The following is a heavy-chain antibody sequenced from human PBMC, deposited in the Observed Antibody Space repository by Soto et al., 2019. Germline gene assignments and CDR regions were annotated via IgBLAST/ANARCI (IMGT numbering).Heavy chain of an antibody. CDR1: GFTFSNYA. CDR3: ARDPYWSTTVTIMDY. CDR2: ISHKSSAI. V-gene: IGHV3-48*02. D-gene: IGHD4-17*01. J-gene: IGHJ4*02. Sequence: EVQLVESGGGLVQPGGSLRLSCAASGFTFSNYAMNWVRQAPGKGLEWVSYISHKSSAIYHADSVKGRFTISRDNAKNSLYLQMNSLRDEDTAVYYCARDPYWSTTVTIMDYWGQGTLVSVSS.